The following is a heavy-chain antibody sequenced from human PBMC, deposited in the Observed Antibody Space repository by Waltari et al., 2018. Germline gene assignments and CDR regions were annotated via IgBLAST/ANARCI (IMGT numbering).Heavy chain of an antibody. D-gene: IGHD3-22*01. CDR2: INHSGSN. CDR1: GGSFSGYY. CDR3: ARRMRYLDYDSSGYYRAFDI. V-gene: IGHV4-34*01. Sequence: QVQLQQWGAGLLKTSETLSLTCAVYGGSFSGYYWSWIRTPPGKGLDWIGEINHSGSNHYTHALQSRFTIAVDTSQNQFSLNLGSVTAADTALYYWARRMRYLDYDSSGYYRAFDIWGQGTMVTVSS. J-gene: IGHJ3*02.